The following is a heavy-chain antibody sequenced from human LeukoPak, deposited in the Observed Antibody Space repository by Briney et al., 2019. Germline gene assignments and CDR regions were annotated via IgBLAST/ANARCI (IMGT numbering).Heavy chain of an antibody. CDR2: IIPIFGTA. Sequence: SVKASCKASGYTFTGYYMHWVRQAPGQGLEWMGGIIPIFGTANYAQKFQGRVTITADKSTSTAYMELSSLRSEDTAVYYCAQGWLPELWGQGTLVTVSS. CDR1: GYTFTGYY. J-gene: IGHJ4*02. V-gene: IGHV1-69*06. CDR3: AQGWLPEL. D-gene: IGHD5-24*01.